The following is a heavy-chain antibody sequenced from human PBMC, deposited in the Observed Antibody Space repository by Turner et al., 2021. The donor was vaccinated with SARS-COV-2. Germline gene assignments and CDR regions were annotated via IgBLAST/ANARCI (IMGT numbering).Heavy chain of an antibody. J-gene: IGHJ4*02. CDR1: GFTFSNYD. Sequence: EVQLLESGGGLVQPGESLRLSCAASGFTFSNYDMSWLRQAPGKGPEWVSSSNTRVDSTFFADSVKGRFTISRDNSKKTLFLQMTSLGAEDTAVYYCAKDEGVCTGYGNFDYWGQGTLVTVSS. D-gene: IGHD2-8*01. CDR2: SNTRVDST. V-gene: IGHV3-23*01. CDR3: AKDEGVCTGYGNFDY.